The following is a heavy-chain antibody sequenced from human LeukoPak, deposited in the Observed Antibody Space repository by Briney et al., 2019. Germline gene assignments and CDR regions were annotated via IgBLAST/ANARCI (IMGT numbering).Heavy chain of an antibody. CDR3: AKGQEALLWFGEIYFDY. CDR1: GFTFSSYS. D-gene: IGHD3-10*01. V-gene: IGHV3-48*01. Sequence: QPGGSLRLSCAASGFTFSSYSMNWVRQAPGKGLEWVSYISSSSSTIYYADSVKGRFTISRDNAKNSLYLQMNSLRAEDTAVYYCAKGQEALLWFGEIYFDYWGQGTLVTVSS. CDR2: ISSSSSTI. J-gene: IGHJ4*02.